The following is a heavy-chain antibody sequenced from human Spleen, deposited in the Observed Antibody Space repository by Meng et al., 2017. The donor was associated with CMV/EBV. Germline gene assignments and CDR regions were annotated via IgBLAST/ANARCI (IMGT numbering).Heavy chain of an antibody. V-gene: IGHV3-53*01. CDR1: GFSVSSNH. CDR2: IYRGGST. CDR3: ARGGPTRPFTVTTGWFDP. J-gene: IGHJ5*02. Sequence: GGSLRLSCAAAGFSVSSNHMSWVRQAPGKGLEWVAVIYRGGSTYYADSVKGRFTFSRDNSENTLYLQMTSLRAEDTAVYYCARGGPTRPFTVTTGWFDPWGQGTLVTVSS. D-gene: IGHD4-11*01.